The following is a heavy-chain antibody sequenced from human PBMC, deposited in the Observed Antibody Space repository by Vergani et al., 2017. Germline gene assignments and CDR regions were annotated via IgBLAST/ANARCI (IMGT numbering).Heavy chain of an antibody. Sequence: EVQLLESGGGLVQPGGSLRLSCAASGFTFSSYAMSWVRQAPGKGLEWVSAISGSGGSTYYADSVKGRFTISRDNSKNTLYLQMNSLRAEDTAVYYCARDNDYYYGMDVWGQGTTVTVSS. CDR3: ARDNDYYYGMDV. CDR1: GFTFSSYA. CDR2: ISGSGGST. J-gene: IGHJ6*02. V-gene: IGHV3-23*01.